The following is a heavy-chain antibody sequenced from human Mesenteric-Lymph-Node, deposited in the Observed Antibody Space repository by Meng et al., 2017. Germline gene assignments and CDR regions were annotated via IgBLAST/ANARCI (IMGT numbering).Heavy chain of an antibody. CDR1: GYSISSGYD. V-gene: IGHV4-38-2*02. CDR2: IYHSGST. J-gene: IGHJ4*02. Sequence: SETLSLTCAVSGYSISSGYDWGWSRQPPGKGLEWIGSIYHSGSTYYNPSLKSRVTISVDTPKNQFSLKLGSVTAADTAVYSCARDSAAYYFDYWGQGTLVTVSS. D-gene: IGHD6-25*01. CDR3: ARDSAAYYFDY.